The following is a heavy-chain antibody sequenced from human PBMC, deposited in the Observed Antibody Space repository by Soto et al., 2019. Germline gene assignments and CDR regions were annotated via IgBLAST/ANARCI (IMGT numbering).Heavy chain of an antibody. CDR3: VKGEYYYDSGGYYPFDY. Sequence: PGGSLRLSCSASGFTFSIYAMHWVRQAPGDGLEYVSSISTNGGSTHYADSVKGRFTISRDNSKNTVYLQMSTLRAEDTAVYYCVKGEYYYDSGGYYPFDYWGQGTLVTAPQ. V-gene: IGHV3-64D*06. D-gene: IGHD3-22*01. CDR1: GFTFSIYA. CDR2: ISTNGGST. J-gene: IGHJ4*02.